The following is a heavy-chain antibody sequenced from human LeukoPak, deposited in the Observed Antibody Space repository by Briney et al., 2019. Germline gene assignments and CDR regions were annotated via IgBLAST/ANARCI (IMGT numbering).Heavy chain of an antibody. D-gene: IGHD6-13*01. Sequence: GGSLRLSCAASGFTFNYYSMNWVRQAPGKGLEWVSSISSTSSYIYYADSVKGRFIISRDNAKNSLSLQMNSLRAEDTAVYYCARGGVGYSSSWDFDYWGQGTLVTVSS. CDR1: GFTFNYYS. CDR2: ISSTSSYI. J-gene: IGHJ4*02. CDR3: ARGGVGYSSSWDFDY. V-gene: IGHV3-21*01.